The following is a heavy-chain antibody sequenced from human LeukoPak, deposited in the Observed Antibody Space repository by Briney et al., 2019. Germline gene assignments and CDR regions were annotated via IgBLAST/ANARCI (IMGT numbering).Heavy chain of an antibody. J-gene: IGHJ4*02. CDR2: VGYSGST. CDR1: GGSVRSGNYY. V-gene: IGHV4-61*01. Sequence: SETLSLTCSVSGGSVRSGNYYWSWIRQPPGKGLEWIGYVGYSGSTSYNPSLRGRVTISLDTSKNQFSLKVMYLTAADTAVYYCARGIRTGYGYWGQGTLVTVSS. D-gene: IGHD1-1*01. CDR3: ARGIRTGYGY.